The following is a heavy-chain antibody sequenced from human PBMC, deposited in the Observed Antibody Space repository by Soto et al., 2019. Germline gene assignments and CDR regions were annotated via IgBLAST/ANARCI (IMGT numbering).Heavy chain of an antibody. CDR3: ARFRGIVQREKHWFDP. CDR1: GGSFSGYY. V-gene: IGHV4-34*01. Sequence: PSETLSLTCAVYGGSFSGYYWSWIRQPPGKGLEWIGEINHSGSTNYNPSLKSRVTISVDTSKNQFSLKLSSVTAADTAVYYCARFRGIVQREKHWFDPGGQGTLVTVSS. J-gene: IGHJ5*02. D-gene: IGHD2-8*01. CDR2: INHSGST.